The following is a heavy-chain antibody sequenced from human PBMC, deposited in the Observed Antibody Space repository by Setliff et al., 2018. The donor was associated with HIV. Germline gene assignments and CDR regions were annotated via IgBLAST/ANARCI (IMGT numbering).Heavy chain of an antibody. Sequence: SETLSLTCTVSGGSISNYYWSWIRQPPGKGLEWIGYIDTSGGADYDPSLKSRVTISVDTSKNQFSLRLTSVTAAYTAVYYCARAVGCLGSSMGIDSWGQGTLVTVSS. CDR3: ARAVGCLGSSMGIDS. J-gene: IGHJ4*02. V-gene: IGHV4-4*08. CDR1: GGSISNYY. D-gene: IGHD3-16*01. CDR2: IDTSGGA.